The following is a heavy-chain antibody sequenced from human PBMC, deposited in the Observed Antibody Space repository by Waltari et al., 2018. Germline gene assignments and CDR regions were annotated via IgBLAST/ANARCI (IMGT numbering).Heavy chain of an antibody. CDR3: ARDHNWGPDY. J-gene: IGHJ4*02. CDR2: IHPGGGDT. Sequence: QVQLVQSGAELKNPRASVRVTCTTSGYTFTNFYFHWVRQAPGQGLEWMGWIHPGGGDTNYAQKFQGRVTLTRDTSIDTAYLELNGLTSDDTAIYYCARDHNWGPDYWGQGTLVTVSS. D-gene: IGHD7-27*01. CDR1: GYTFTNFY. V-gene: IGHV1-2*02.